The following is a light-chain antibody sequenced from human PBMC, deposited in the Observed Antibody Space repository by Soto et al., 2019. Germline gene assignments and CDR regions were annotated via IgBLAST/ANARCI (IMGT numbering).Light chain of an antibody. CDR2: KAS. J-gene: IGKJ1*01. Sequence: DIQMTQSPSTLSASVGDRVTITCRASESINSWLAWHQQKPGKAPKVLIYKASSLESGVPSRFSGSGSGTEFTLTISSLQPDGFATYYCQQYNSYPWTFGQGTKVEIK. V-gene: IGKV1-5*03. CDR3: QQYNSYPWT. CDR1: ESINSW.